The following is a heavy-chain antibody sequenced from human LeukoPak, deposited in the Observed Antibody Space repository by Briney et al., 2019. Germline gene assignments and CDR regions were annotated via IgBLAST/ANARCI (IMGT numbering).Heavy chain of an antibody. J-gene: IGHJ5*02. D-gene: IGHD6-19*01. V-gene: IGHV4-61*01. CDR3: ARSSSSGWGFRFDP. Sequence: SETLSLTCVVSGASTTSRSYSWSWIRQSPGKGLEWIGRIYTSGSTNYNPSLKSRVTISVDTSKNQFSLKLRSVTAADTAVYYCARSSSSGWGFRFDPWGQGTLVTVSS. CDR1: GASTTSRSYS. CDR2: IYTSGST.